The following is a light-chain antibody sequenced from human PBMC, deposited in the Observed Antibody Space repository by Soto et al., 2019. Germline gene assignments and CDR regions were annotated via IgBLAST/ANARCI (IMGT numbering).Light chain of an antibody. CDR1: QGLSSY. Sequence: IRLTQSPSSLSASVGDRVTITCRASQGLSSYLAWYQQKPGKAPKLLIYAASTLQSGVPSRFSGSGSGTDFTLTISSLQPDDFVTYYCQQLNSYPTTFGQGTRLEIK. J-gene: IGKJ5*01. V-gene: IGKV1-9*01. CDR3: QQLNSYPTT. CDR2: AAS.